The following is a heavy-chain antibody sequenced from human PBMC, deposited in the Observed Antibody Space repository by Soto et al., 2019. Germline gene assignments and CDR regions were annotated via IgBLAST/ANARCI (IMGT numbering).Heavy chain of an antibody. Sequence: SETLSLTCTVSGGSISSYYWSWIRQPPGKGLEWIGYIYYSGSTNYNPSLKSRVSMSVDTSKNQFSLRLISVTAADTAKYFCAREGNLGRWLQPLDFWGQGTLVTVSS. CDR3: AREGNLGRWLQPLDF. CDR2: IYYSGST. CDR1: GGSISSYY. J-gene: IGHJ4*02. D-gene: IGHD5-12*01. V-gene: IGHV4-59*01.